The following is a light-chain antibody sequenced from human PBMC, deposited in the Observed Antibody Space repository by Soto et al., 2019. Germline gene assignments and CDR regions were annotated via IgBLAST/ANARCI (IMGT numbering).Light chain of an antibody. CDR1: QSISSW. Sequence: DVQMTQSPSTLSASVGDRVTITCRASQSISSWLAWYQQKPGKAPKLLIYKASSLESGVPSRFSGSGSGTEFTLTISSLQPDDFSTYYCHRYNSYPSFGGGTKVEIK. J-gene: IGKJ4*01. CDR2: KAS. V-gene: IGKV1-5*03. CDR3: HRYNSYPS.